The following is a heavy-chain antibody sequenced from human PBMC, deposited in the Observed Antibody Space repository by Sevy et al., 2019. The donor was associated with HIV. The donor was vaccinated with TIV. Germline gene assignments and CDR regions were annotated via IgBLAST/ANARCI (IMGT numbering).Heavy chain of an antibody. Sequence: SETLSLTCTVSGGSISSYYWSWIRQPPGKGLEWNGYIYYSGSTNYNPSLKSRVTISVDTSKNQFSLKLSSVTAADTAVYYCASDSRTIAVAGPVDAFDIWGQGTMVTVSS. CDR1: GGSISSYY. V-gene: IGHV4-59*13. J-gene: IGHJ3*02. CDR3: ASDSRTIAVAGPVDAFDI. D-gene: IGHD6-19*01. CDR2: IYYSGST.